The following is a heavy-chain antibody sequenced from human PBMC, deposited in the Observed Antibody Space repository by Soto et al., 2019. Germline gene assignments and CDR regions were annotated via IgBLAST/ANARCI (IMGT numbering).Heavy chain of an antibody. CDR3: AREIQATRDNYYSYGMDV. CDR1: GFTFSSYA. Sequence: QVQLVESGGGVVQPGRSLRLSCAASGFTFSSYAMHWVRQAPGKGLEWVAVISYDGSNKYYADSVKGRFTISRDNSKNTLYLQMNSLRAEDTAVYYCAREIQATRDNYYSYGMDVWGQGTTVTVSS. CDR2: ISYDGSNK. V-gene: IGHV3-30-3*01. J-gene: IGHJ6*02. D-gene: IGHD5-12*01.